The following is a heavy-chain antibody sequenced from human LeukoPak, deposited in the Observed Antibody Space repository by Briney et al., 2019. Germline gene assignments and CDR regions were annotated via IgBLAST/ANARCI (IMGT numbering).Heavy chain of an antibody. CDR2: IYYSGST. CDR1: GGSISNNNW. Sequence: PSETLSLTCAVSGGSISNNNWWSWVRQPPGKGLEWIGSIYYSGSTYYNPSLKSRVTKSVDTSKNQFSLKLSSVTAADTAVYYCARESWFGTPDAFDIWGQGTMVTVS. J-gene: IGHJ3*02. D-gene: IGHD3-10*01. V-gene: IGHV4-4*02. CDR3: ARESWFGTPDAFDI.